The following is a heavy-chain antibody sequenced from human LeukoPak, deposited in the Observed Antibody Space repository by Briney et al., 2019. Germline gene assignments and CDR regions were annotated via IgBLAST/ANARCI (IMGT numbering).Heavy chain of an antibody. CDR2: HCYSRNP. D-gene: IGHD3-10*01. CDR3: AVHDSVDILWFGERDAFDI. CDR1: GGSISSSCYY. V-gene: IGHV4-39*01. Sequence: SETLSLTCTVSGGSISSSCYYWGWMRPPPGQEREGSVSHCYSRNPYHTPSPQSRVSISRATYQNQLSLKLGSVIAADMYFYYCAVHDSVDILWFGERDAFDIWGQGTMVTVSS. J-gene: IGHJ3*02.